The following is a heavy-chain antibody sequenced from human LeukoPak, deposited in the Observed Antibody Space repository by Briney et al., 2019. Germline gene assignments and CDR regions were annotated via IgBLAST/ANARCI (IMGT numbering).Heavy chain of an antibody. CDR3: ARVSGTYDAFDI. CDR1: GVSISSGDYY. D-gene: IGHD3-3*02. V-gene: IGHV4-30-4*01. J-gene: IGHJ3*02. CDR2: IYYSGST. Sequence: SETLSLTCTVSGVSISSGDYYWSWIRQPPGKGLEWIGYIYYSGSTYYNPSLKSRVTISVDTSKNQFSLKLSSVTAADTAVYYCARVSGTYDAFDIWGQGTMVTVSS.